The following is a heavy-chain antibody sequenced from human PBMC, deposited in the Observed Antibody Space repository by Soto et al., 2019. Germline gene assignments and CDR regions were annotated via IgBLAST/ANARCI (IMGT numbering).Heavy chain of an antibody. D-gene: IGHD6-19*01. V-gene: IGHV3-23*01. CDR2: ITGSGVST. J-gene: IGHJ4*02. Sequence: EVQLLESGGGLVQPGGSLRLSCAASGFTFSSYSMSWVRQAPGKGLEWVSVITGSGVSTYYADSLKGRFAISRDNSKSTVYLQINSLRAEDTAVYYCANSCAGSGCPVGWIKYWGPGTLVTVSS. CDR3: ANSCAGSGCPVGWIKY. CDR1: GFTFSSYS.